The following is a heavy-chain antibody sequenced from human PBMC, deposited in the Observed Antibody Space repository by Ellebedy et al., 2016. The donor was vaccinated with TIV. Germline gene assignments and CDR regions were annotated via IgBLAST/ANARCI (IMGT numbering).Heavy chain of an antibody. CDR2: IIPIFGSA. Sequence: SVKVSCXASGGTFSSNAISWVRQAPGQGLEWMGGIIPIFGSANSAQKFQGRVTITADESTSTAYMELSSLRSEDTAVYYCARKRDYDFWSGYYFWGQGTLVTVSS. CDR1: GGTFSSNA. D-gene: IGHD3-3*01. V-gene: IGHV1-69*13. J-gene: IGHJ4*02. CDR3: ARKRDYDFWSGYYF.